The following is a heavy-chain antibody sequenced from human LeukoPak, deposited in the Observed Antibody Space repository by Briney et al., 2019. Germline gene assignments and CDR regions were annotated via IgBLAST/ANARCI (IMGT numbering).Heavy chain of an antibody. J-gene: IGHJ6*03. Sequence: PGRSLGLSCAASGFTFSSYAMHWVRQAPGKGLEWVAVISYDGSNKYYADSVKGRFTISRDNSKNTLYLQMNSLRAEDTAVYYCARDQYLGSVELVVYYMDVWGEGTTVTVSS. CDR3: ARDQYLGSVELVVYYMDV. CDR1: GFTFSSYA. V-gene: IGHV3-30*01. CDR2: ISYDGSNK. D-gene: IGHD6-6*01.